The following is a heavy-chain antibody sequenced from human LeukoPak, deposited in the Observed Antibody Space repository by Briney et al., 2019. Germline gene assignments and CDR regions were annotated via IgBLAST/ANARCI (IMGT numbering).Heavy chain of an antibody. CDR3: ARGEIAAHS. D-gene: IGHD6-6*01. V-gene: IGHV4-30-4*08. CDR2: IYYSGST. J-gene: IGHJ5*02. Sequence: SETLSLTCTVSGGSISSGDYYWSCIRQPPGKGLEWIGYIYYSGSTYYNPSLKSRVTISVDTSKHQFSLKLSSVTAADTAVYYCARGEIAAHSWGQGTLVTVSS. CDR1: GGSISSGDYY.